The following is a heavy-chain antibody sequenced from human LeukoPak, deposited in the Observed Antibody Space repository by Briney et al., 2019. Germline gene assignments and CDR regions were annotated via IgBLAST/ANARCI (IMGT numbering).Heavy chain of an antibody. V-gene: IGHV1-2*02. D-gene: IGHD5-24*01. CDR2: INPNSGGT. CDR3: ARGDTDRYPGNFRFDP. J-gene: IGHJ5*02. CDR1: GYTFTGYY. Sequence: VASVKVSCKASGYTFTGYYMHWVRQAPGQGLEWMGWINPNSGGTNYAQKFQGRVTMTRDTSISTAYMELSRLRSDDTAVYYCARGDTDRYPGNFRFDPWGQGTLVTISS.